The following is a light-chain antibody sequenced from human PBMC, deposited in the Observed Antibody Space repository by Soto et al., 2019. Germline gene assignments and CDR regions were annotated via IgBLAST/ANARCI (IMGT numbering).Light chain of an antibody. CDR1: QSVLYRSANRNY. J-gene: IGKJ1*01. CDR2: WAS. CDR3: QQYYNTPWT. V-gene: IGKV4-1*01. Sequence: DIVMTPSPHSLVVSLGERATIICKTSQSVLYRSANRNYRAWYHHKPGHPPKLLISWASSREAGVPDRFSGSGSGTDFTLSISSLQAEDVGVYYWQQYYNTPWTFGQGTKVEI.